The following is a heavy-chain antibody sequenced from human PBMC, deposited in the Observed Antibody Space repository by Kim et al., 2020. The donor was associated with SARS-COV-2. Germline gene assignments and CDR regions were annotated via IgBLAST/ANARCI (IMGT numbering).Heavy chain of an antibody. CDR1: GGSISSSSYY. D-gene: IGHD2-21*02. Sequence: SETLSLTCTVSGGSISSSSYYWGWIRQPPGKGLEWIGSIYYSGSTYYNPSLKSRVTISVDTSKNQFSLKLSSVTAADTAVYYCARPRPLAYCGGDCYSGAFDIWGQGTMVTVSS. J-gene: IGHJ3*02. CDR3: ARPRPLAYCGGDCYSGAFDI. CDR2: IYYSGST. V-gene: IGHV4-39*01.